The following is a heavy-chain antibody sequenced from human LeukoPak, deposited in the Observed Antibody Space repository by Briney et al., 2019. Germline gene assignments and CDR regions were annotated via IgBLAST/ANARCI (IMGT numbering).Heavy chain of an antibody. J-gene: IGHJ4*02. D-gene: IGHD3-10*01. CDR2: ISGSGGRT. Sequence: GGSLRLSCAASGFTFSSYTMSWVRQAPGKGLEWVSAISGSGGRTYYADSVKGRFTISRDNSKNTLYLQMNSLRAEDTAVYYCAPGGPGYYLDYWGQGTLVTVSS. CDR1: GFTFSSYT. CDR3: APGGPGYYLDY. V-gene: IGHV3-23*01.